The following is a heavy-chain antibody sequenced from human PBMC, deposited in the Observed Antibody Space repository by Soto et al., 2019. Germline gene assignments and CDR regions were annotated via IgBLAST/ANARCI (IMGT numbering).Heavy chain of an antibody. Sequence: ASVKVSCKASGYTFTSYCISWVRQAPGQGLEWMGWISAYNGNTNYAQKLQGRVTMTTDTSTSTAYMELRSLRSDDTAVYYCARELRYFDWLFSFFDYWGQGTLVTVSS. V-gene: IGHV1-18*01. CDR1: GYTFTSYC. J-gene: IGHJ4*02. D-gene: IGHD3-9*01. CDR3: ARELRYFDWLFSFFDY. CDR2: ISAYNGNT.